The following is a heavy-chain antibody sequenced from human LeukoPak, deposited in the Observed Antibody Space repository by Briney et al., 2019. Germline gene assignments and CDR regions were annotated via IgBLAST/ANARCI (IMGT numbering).Heavy chain of an antibody. D-gene: IGHD2-2*01. V-gene: IGHV1-2*02. J-gene: IGHJ6*03. Sequence: GASVKVSCKASGYTFTGYYMHWVRQAPGQGLEWMGWINPNSGGTNYAQKFQGRVTMTRDTSISTAYMELSRLRSDDTAVYYCARVGVVPAATYYYYYMDVWGKGTTVTIS. CDR3: ARVGVVPAATYYYYYMDV. CDR2: INPNSGGT. CDR1: GYTFTGYY.